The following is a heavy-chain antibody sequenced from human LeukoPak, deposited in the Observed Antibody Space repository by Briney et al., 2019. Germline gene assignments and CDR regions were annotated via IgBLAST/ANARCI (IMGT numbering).Heavy chain of an antibody. CDR1: GYSFTSYW. J-gene: IGHJ5*02. V-gene: IGHV5-10-1*01. D-gene: IGHD2-15*01. Sequence: GESLKFSCKGSGYSFTSYWISWVRQMPGKGLEWMGRIDPSDSYTNYSPSFQGHVTISADKSISTAYLQWSSLKASDTAMYYCARGGVAATSWFDPWGQGTLVTVSS. CDR2: IDPSDSYT. CDR3: ARGGVAATSWFDP.